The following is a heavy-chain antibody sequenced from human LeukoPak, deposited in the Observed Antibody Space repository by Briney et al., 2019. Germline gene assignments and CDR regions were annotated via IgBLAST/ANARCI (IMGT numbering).Heavy chain of an antibody. CDR3: AKLIGGVDTAMVDY. V-gene: IGHV3-30*18. CDR1: GFTFSSYG. D-gene: IGHD5-18*01. Sequence: PGGSLRLSCAASGFTFSSYGMHWVRQAPGKGLEWVAVISYDGSNKYYADSVKGRFTISRDNSKNTLYLQMNSLRAEDTAVYYCAKLIGGVDTAMVDYWGQGTLVTASS. J-gene: IGHJ4*02. CDR2: ISYDGSNK.